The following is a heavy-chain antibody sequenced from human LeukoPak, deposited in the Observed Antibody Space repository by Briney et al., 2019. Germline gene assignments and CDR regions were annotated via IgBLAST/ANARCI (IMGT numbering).Heavy chain of an antibody. CDR3: AKSRSSSSSCYSY. CDR1: GFTFSSYA. D-gene: IGHD2-2*02. CDR2: ISGSGDST. V-gene: IGHV3-23*01. Sequence: GGSLRLSCAASGFTFSSYAMNWVRQAPGKGLEWVSDISGSGDSTFYADSVKGRFTISRDNSKNTLFLQMNSLRAEDTAVYYCAKSRSSSSSCYSYWGQGTLVTVSS. J-gene: IGHJ4*02.